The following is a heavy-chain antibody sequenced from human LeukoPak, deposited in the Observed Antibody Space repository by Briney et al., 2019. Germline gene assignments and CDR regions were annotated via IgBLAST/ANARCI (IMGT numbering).Heavy chain of an antibody. J-gene: IGHJ4*02. D-gene: IGHD3-3*01. CDR1: GYTFASNG. V-gene: IGHV1-18*01. CDR2: ISVYNGHT. CDR3: ASANYDFWSGPLDY. Sequence: GASVKVSCKASGYTFASNGLSWVRQAPGQGLEWMGWISVYNGHTNYAQNLQGRVTMTTDTSTSTAYMELRSLRSDDTAVYYCASANYDFWSGPLDYWGQGTLVTVSS.